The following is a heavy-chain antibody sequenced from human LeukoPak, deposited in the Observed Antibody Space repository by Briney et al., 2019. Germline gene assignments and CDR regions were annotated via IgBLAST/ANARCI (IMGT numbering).Heavy chain of an antibody. Sequence: EGSLRLSCAASGFTFSSYAMSWVRQAPGKGLEWVSAISGSGGSTYYADSVKGRFTISRDNSKNTLYLQMNSLRAEDTAVYYCAKVSDGVVVPAAISFDYWGQGTLVTVSS. V-gene: IGHV3-23*01. D-gene: IGHD2-2*01. CDR3: AKVSDGVVVPAAISFDY. CDR1: GFTFSSYA. J-gene: IGHJ4*02. CDR2: ISGSGGST.